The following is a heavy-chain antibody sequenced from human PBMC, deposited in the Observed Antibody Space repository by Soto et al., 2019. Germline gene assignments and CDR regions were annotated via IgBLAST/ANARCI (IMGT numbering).Heavy chain of an antibody. Sequence: QVQLRESGPRLVKPSETLSLTCSVSGGSVSSGGYYWAWIRQTPEKGLEWIASMFHSGTKYYNPSLKRRVTISVDTSRNELSLKLSPSTAADTAVYYCARRGERAGATNWFDPWGQGILVIVSS. D-gene: IGHD1-26*01. CDR1: GGSVSSGGYY. V-gene: IGHV4-39*01. J-gene: IGHJ5*02. CDR2: MFHSGTK. CDR3: ARRGERAGATNWFDP.